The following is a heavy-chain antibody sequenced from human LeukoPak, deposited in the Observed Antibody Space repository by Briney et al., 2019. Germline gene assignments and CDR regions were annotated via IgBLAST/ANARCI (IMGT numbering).Heavy chain of an antibody. CDR3: ARDTSPMSHDYGDYGGAAKYYFDY. CDR2: ISSDGSNK. J-gene: IGHJ4*02. D-gene: IGHD4-17*01. V-gene: IGHV3-30-3*01. Sequence: GGSLRLSCAASGFTFNSYAMHWVRQAPGKGLEWVAVISSDGSNKYYADSVKGRFTLSRDNSKNTLYLQMNSLRVEDTAVHSCARDTSPMSHDYGDYGGAAKYYFDYWGQGTLVTVSS. CDR1: GFTFNSYA.